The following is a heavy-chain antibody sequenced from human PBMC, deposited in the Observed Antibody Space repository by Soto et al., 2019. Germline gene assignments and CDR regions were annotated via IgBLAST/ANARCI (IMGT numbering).Heavy chain of an antibody. CDR3: AKDLSRYCSGGRCYPKADHDAFDI. CDR2: ISYDGSNK. V-gene: IGHV3-30*18. J-gene: IGHJ3*02. Sequence: QVQLVESGGGVVQPGRSLRLSCAASGFTFSSYGMHWVRQAPGKGLEWVAVISYDGSNKYYADSVKGRFTISRDNSKNTLYLQMNSLRAEDTAVYYCAKDLSRYCSGGRCYPKADHDAFDIWGQGTMVTVSS. D-gene: IGHD2-15*01. CDR1: GFTFSSYG.